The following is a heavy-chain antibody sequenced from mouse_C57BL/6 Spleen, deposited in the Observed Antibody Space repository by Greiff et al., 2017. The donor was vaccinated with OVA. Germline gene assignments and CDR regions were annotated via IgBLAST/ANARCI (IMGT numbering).Heavy chain of an antibody. CDR2: IYWDDDK. CDR1: GFSLSTSGMG. V-gene: IGHV8-12*01. CDR3: ARGIYDGYSYYFDY. Sequence: QVTLKESGPGILQSSQTLSLTCSFSGFSLSTSGMGVSWIRQPSGKGLEWLAHIYWDDDKRSNPSLKSRLTISKDTSRNQVFLKITSVDTADTATDYCARGIYDGYSYYFDYWGQGTTLTVSS. D-gene: IGHD2-3*01. J-gene: IGHJ2*01.